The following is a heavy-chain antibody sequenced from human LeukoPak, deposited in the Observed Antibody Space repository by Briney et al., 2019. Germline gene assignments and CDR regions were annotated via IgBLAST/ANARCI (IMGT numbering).Heavy chain of an antibody. CDR3: ARDSEIDPYYYDSSGYGHEAFDI. V-gene: IGHV4-39*07. CDR1: GGSISSSSYY. J-gene: IGHJ3*02. D-gene: IGHD3-22*01. CDR2: IYYSGST. Sequence: SETLSLTCTVSGGSISSSSYYWGWIRQPPGKGLEWIGSIYYSGSTYYNPSLKSRVTISVDTSKNQFSLKLSSVTAADTAVYYCARDSEIDPYYYDSSGYGHEAFDIWGQGTMVTVSS.